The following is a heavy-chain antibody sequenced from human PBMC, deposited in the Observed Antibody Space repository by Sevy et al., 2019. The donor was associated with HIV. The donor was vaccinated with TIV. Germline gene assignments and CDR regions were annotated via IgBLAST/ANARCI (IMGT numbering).Heavy chain of an antibody. Sequence: ASVKVSCKASGYTFSTYGISWVRQAPGQGLEWMGWISAYNGHTNYAQKVQGRVTMSIDTSTRTAYMELRSLRSDDTAVYYCARDRGHVFEGILFDNWGQGTLVTASS. CDR1: GYTFSTYG. CDR3: ARDRGHVFEGILFDN. CDR2: ISAYNGHT. V-gene: IGHV1-18*01. D-gene: IGHD3-10*01. J-gene: IGHJ4*02.